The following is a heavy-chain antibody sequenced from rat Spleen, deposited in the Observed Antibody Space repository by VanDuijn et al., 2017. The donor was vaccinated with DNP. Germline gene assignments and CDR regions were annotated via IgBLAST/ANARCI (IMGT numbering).Heavy chain of an antibody. CDR1: GFTFSDYN. J-gene: IGHJ2*01. Sequence: EVQLVESGGGLVQPGRSLKLSCAGSGFTFSDYNMAWVRQTPKKGLEWVATISYDGSNTNYRDSVQGRFTISRDNAETTLYLQMDSLRSEDTATYYCARPDYWGQGVMVTVSS. CDR2: ISYDGSNT. CDR3: ARPDY. V-gene: IGHV5-7*01.